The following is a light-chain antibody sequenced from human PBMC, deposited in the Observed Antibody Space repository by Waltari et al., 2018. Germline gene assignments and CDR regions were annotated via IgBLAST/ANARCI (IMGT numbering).Light chain of an antibody. Sequence: SYDLTQPPSVSAAPGQTARIPCGGDNIGKNKVHWYQHQPPRAPTLVIYADSERPSGIPERFSGSKSGTSATLTITRVEAGDEADYYCHVWDSNTKQDVFGTGTKFTVL. J-gene: IGLJ1*01. V-gene: IGLV3-21*02. CDR3: HVWDSNTKQDV. CDR1: NIGKNK. CDR2: ADS.